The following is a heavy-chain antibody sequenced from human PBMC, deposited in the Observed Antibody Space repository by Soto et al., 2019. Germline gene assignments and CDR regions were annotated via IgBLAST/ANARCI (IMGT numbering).Heavy chain of an antibody. CDR2: IWFDGSNK. J-gene: IGHJ4*01. V-gene: IGHV3-33*01. D-gene: IGHD2-15*01. Sequence: QVQLVESGGGVVQPGRSLRLSCAASGFTFSSYGMHWVRQAPGKGLDWVAVIWFDGSNKYYADSVKGRFIISRDNSKNTLYLQMNSLRAEDTALYYCARAVGPFDYWGHGTLVTVSS. CDR3: ARAVGPFDY. CDR1: GFTFSSYG.